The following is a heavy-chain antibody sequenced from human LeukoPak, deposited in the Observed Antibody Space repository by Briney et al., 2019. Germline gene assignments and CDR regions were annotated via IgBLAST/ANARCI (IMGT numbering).Heavy chain of an antibody. V-gene: IGHV1-2*02. CDR2: INPNSGGT. Sequence: LGASVKVSCKASGYTFTGYYMHWVRHAPGQGLECMGWINPNSGGTNYAQKFQGRVTMTRDTSISTAYMELSRLRSDDTAVYYCARAGDEYSSSPHAPDWGQGTLVTVSS. CDR3: ARAGDEYSSSPHAPD. J-gene: IGHJ4*02. CDR1: GYTFTGYY. D-gene: IGHD6-6*01.